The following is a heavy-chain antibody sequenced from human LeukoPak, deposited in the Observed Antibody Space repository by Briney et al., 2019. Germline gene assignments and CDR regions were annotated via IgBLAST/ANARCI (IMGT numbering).Heavy chain of an antibody. CDR3: AKVSGELYEVGVDY. Sequence: GGSLRLSCATSGFTFSSYAVAWVRQAPGKGLEWVSSISNTGTNTYYADSVKGRFTISRDNSKNTLYLQMNSLRAEDTAVYYCAKVSGELYEVGVDYWGQGTLVTVSS. J-gene: IGHJ4*02. V-gene: IGHV3-23*01. D-gene: IGHD1-26*01. CDR1: GFTFSSYA. CDR2: ISNTGTNT.